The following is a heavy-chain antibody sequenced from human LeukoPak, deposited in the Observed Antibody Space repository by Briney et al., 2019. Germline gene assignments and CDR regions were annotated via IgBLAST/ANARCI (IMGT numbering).Heavy chain of an antibody. D-gene: IGHD7-27*01. CDR3: AAGDDYYYYYMDV. Sequence: PSETLSLTCTVSGGSISSSSYYWGWIRQPPGKGLEWIGGIYYSGSTYYNPSLKSRVTISVDTPKNQFSLKLSSVTAADTAVYYCAAGDDYYYYYMDVWGKGTTVTVSS. V-gene: IGHV4-39*01. CDR2: IYYSGST. J-gene: IGHJ6*03. CDR1: GGSISSSSYY.